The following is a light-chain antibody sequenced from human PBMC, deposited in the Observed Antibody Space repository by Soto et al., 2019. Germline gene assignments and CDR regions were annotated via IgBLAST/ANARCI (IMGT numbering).Light chain of an antibody. CDR2: ETS. CDR1: QSVRDSH. J-gene: IGKJ1*01. V-gene: IGKV3-20*01. CDR3: EQYGSSPGT. Sequence: EIVLTQSPGTLSLSPGERATLSCRASQSVRDSHLAWYQQKPGQAPSLLIYETSSRATGIPDWFRGSGSGTELAVTITRVEPEDVAMYCCEQYGSSPGTFGQGSKVEI.